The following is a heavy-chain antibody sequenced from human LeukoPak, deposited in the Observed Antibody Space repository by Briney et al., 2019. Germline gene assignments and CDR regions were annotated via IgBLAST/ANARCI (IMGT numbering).Heavy chain of an antibody. J-gene: IGHJ4*02. CDR2: ISSSTYI. D-gene: IGHD6-6*01. Sequence: PGGSLRLSCAASGFTFSSYSMNWVRQAPGKGLEWVSSISSSTYINYADSVKGRFTISRDNAKNSLYLQMNSLRAEDTAVYYCARVAQTPSTRPRWDFDYWGQGTLVTVSS. CDR1: GFTFSSYS. CDR3: ARVAQTPSTRPRWDFDY. V-gene: IGHV3-21*01.